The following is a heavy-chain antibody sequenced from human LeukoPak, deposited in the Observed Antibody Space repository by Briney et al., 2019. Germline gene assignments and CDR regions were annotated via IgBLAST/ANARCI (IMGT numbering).Heavy chain of an antibody. CDR1: GFTFSTHW. V-gene: IGHV3-7*01. Sequence: GGSLRLSCSASGFTFSTHWMSWVRQAPGKGLEWVANIKQDGSVKHYVDSVKGRCTISRDNGENSLYLQMNSLRAEDTAVYYCARESITMIDDAFDIWGQGTMVTVSS. D-gene: IGHD3-22*01. CDR3: ARESITMIDDAFDI. J-gene: IGHJ3*02. CDR2: IKQDGSVK.